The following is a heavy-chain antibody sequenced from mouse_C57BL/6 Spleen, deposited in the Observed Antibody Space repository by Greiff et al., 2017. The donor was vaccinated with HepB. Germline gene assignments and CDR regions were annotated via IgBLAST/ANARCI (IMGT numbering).Heavy chain of an antibody. V-gene: IGHV1-55*01. CDR1: GYTFTSYW. CDR2: IYPGSGST. D-gene: IGHD1-1*01. CDR3: ATDYYGSSYVNFFAY. J-gene: IGHJ3*01. Sequence: QVQLQQPGAELVKPGASVKMSCKASGYTFTSYWITWVKQRPGQGLEWIGDIYPGSGSTNYNEKFKSKATLTVDTSSSTAYMQLSSLTSEDSAVYYCATDYYGSSYVNFFAYWGQGTLVTVSA.